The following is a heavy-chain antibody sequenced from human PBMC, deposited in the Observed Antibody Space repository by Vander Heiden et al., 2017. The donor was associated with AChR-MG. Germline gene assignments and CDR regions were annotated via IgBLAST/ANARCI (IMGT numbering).Heavy chain of an antibody. CDR3: AREPVDQLPPPRWFDP. J-gene: IGHJ5*02. CDR2: IKQDGSEK. Sequence: EVQLVESGGGLVQPGGSLRPSCAASGFTFSSYWMSWVRQAPGKGLEWVANIKQDGSEKYYVDSVKGRFTISRDNAKNSLYLQMNSLRAEDTAVYYCAREPVDQLPPPRWFDPWGQGTLVTVSS. V-gene: IGHV3-7*01. D-gene: IGHD2-2*01. CDR1: GFTFSSYW.